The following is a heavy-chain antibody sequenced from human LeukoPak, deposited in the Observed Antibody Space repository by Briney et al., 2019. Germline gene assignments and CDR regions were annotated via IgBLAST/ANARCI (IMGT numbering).Heavy chain of an antibody. J-gene: IGHJ4*02. Sequence: QSGGSLRLSCAASGFTFSSYAMHWVRQAPGKGLEWVAVISYDGSNKYYADSVKGRFTISRDNSKNTLYLQMNSLRAEDTAVYYCAKDIRKGVAASYYFDYWGQGTLVTVSS. CDR1: GFTFSSYA. CDR2: ISYDGSNK. CDR3: AKDIRKGVAASYYFDY. D-gene: IGHD2-15*01. V-gene: IGHV3-30-3*01.